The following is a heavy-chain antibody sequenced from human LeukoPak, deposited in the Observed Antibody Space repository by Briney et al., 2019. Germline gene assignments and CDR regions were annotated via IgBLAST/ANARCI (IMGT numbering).Heavy chain of an antibody. J-gene: IGHJ4*02. CDR3: AKVLDHNDYGDYQFDY. CDR2: ISYDGSNK. V-gene: IGHV3-30*18. CDR1: GFTFSSHG. Sequence: GGSLRLSCAASGFTFSSHGMHWVRQAPGKGLEWVAVISYDGSNKYYADSVKGRFTISRDNSKNTLYLQMNSLRAEDTAVYYCAKVLDHNDYGDYQFDYWGQGTLVTVSS. D-gene: IGHD4-17*01.